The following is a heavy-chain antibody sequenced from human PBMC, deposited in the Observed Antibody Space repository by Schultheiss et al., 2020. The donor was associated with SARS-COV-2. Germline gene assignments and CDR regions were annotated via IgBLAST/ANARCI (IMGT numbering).Heavy chain of an antibody. Sequence: ASVKVSCKASGYTFTSYDINWVRQATGQGLEWMGWMNPNSGNTGYAQKFQGRVTMTRDTSISTAYMELSRLRSDDTAVYYCARDRDGYNWFDYWGQGTLVTVSS. CDR3: ARDRDGYNWFDY. V-gene: IGHV1-8*01. J-gene: IGHJ4*02. CDR2: MNPNSGNT. CDR1: GYTFTSYD. D-gene: IGHD5-24*01.